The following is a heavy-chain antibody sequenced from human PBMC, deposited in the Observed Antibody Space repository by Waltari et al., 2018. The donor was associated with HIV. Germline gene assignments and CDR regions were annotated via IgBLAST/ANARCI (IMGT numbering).Heavy chain of an antibody. Sequence: QVQLQESGPGLVKPSQTLSLTCPVSGSSISSGSSYWSWIRPPAGKGLEWIGRIYTSGNTDYNPSLKSRVTISVDTSKNQFSLKLTSVTAADTAVYYCARARVRSGYGLYYYYGMDVWGQGTTVTVSS. J-gene: IGHJ6*02. CDR1: GSSISSGSSY. D-gene: IGHD5-12*01. CDR2: IYTSGNT. CDR3: ARARVRSGYGLYYYYGMDV. V-gene: IGHV4-61*02.